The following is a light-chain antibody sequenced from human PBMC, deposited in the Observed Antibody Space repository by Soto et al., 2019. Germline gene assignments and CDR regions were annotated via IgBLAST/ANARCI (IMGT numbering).Light chain of an antibody. Sequence: QPFLTQPASVSGCPGHSITISCTGTSSDVGGYNYVSWYQQHPGKAPKLMIYDVSNRPSGVSNRFSGSKSGNTASLTISGLQAEDEADYYYSSYTRSSTPSLYGTR. CDR1: SSDVGGYNY. CDR2: DVS. J-gene: IGLJ1*01. V-gene: IGLV2-14*01. CDR3: SSYTRSSTPSL.